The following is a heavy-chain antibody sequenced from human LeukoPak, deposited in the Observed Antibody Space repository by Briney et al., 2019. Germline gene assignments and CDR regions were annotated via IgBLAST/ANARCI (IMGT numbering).Heavy chain of an antibody. J-gene: IGHJ4*02. CDR1: GFTFSSYS. CDR3: AIGYYDSSGYEYFDY. Sequence: QTGGSLRLSCAASGFTFSSYSMNWVRQAPGKGLEWVSYISSSSSTIYYADSVKGRFTISRDNAKNSLYLQMNSLRAEDTAVYYCAIGYYDSSGYEYFDYWGQGTLVTVSS. V-gene: IGHV3-48*01. CDR2: ISSSSSTI. D-gene: IGHD3-22*01.